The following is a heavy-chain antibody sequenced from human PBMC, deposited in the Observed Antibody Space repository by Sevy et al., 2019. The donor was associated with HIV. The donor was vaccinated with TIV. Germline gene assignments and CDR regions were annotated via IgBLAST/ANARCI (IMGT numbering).Heavy chain of an antibody. CDR1: GFTFSNSW. D-gene: IGHD2-2*01. CDR3: TRVSRGTDVDY. CDR2: INPGGTEE. J-gene: IGHJ4*02. Sequence: GGSLRLSCVASGFTFSNSWMNWVRQAPGKGLEWVAHINPGGTEECYVDSVKGRFIISRDNAKNSLFLQMNSLRAEDTAVDDCTRVSRGTDVDYWGQGTLVTVSS. V-gene: IGHV3-7*01.